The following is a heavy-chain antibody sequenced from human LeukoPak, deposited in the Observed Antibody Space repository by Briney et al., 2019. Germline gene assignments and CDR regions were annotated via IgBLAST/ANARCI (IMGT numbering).Heavy chain of an antibody. CDR3: ARYYYDSSGYSPYYYYYYMDV. J-gene: IGHJ6*03. D-gene: IGHD3-22*01. CDR2: ISSSSSTI. Sequence: GGSLTLPCAASGFTFSSYSMNWVRQAPGKGLEWVSYISSSSSTIYYADSVKGRFTISRDNAKNSLYLQMNSLRAEDTAVYYCARYYYDSSGYSPYYYYYYMDVWGKGTTVTVSS. CDR1: GFTFSSYS. V-gene: IGHV3-48*01.